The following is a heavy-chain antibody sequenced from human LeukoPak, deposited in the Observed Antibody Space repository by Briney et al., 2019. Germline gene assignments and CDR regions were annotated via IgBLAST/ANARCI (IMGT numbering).Heavy chain of an antibody. Sequence: ASVKVSCKASGYTLTSYDINWVRQATGQGLEWMGWMNPNSGNTGYAQKFQGRVTMTRNTSISTAYIELSSLRSEDTAVYYCARAPTVTIGEDYWGQGTLVTVSS. V-gene: IGHV1-8*01. D-gene: IGHD4-17*01. CDR3: ARAPTVTIGEDY. CDR1: GYTLTSYD. CDR2: MNPNSGNT. J-gene: IGHJ4*02.